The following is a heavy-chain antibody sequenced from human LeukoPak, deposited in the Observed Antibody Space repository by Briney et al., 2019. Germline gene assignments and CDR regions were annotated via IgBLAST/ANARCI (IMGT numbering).Heavy chain of an antibody. V-gene: IGHV3-7*01. CDR1: GFTFRSYA. J-gene: IGHJ4*02. D-gene: IGHD1-1*01. CDR3: ARDPETGTSL. CDR2: IRQDGSEK. Sequence: GGSLRLSCAASGFTFRSYAMSWVRQAPGKGLEWVANIRQDGSEKYYVDSVKGRFTISRDNAKNSLYLQMNSRRAEDTAVYYCARDPETGTSLWGQGTLVTVSS.